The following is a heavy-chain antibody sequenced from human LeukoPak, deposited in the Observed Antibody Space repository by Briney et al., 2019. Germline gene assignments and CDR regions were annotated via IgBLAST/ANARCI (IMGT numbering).Heavy chain of an antibody. Sequence: SETLSLTCTVSGGSISSYYWTWIQHPPGKGLEWLGYIYYSGSTNYHPSLKSGSTMSVDSSRNQFSLKLSSVTAAATAVFYCARFCGGGSCVDYRGQGTLVTVSS. V-gene: IGHV4-59*08. CDR3: ARFCGGGSCVDY. J-gene: IGHJ4*02. CDR1: GGSISSYY. D-gene: IGHD2-15*01. CDR2: IYYSGST.